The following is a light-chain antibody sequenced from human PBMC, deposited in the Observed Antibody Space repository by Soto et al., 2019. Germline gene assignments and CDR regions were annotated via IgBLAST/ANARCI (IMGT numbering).Light chain of an antibody. J-gene: IGLJ3*02. CDR2: SNN. CDR3: AVWDDSLNGPV. CDR1: RSNIGSNA. V-gene: IGLV1-44*01. Sequence: QSVLTQPPSASGTPGQRVTISCSGTRSNIGSNAVSWYQQLPGTAPTLLIYSNNQRPSGVPDRFSDSKSGTSASLAISGLQSDDEADYYCAVWDDSLNGPVFGGGTKVTVL.